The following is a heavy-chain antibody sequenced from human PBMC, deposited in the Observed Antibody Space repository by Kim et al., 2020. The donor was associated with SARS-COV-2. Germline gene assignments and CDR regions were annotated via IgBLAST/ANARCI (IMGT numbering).Heavy chain of an antibody. CDR2: INAGNGDT. CDR3: ARDPPAMVRGVEYYYYYGMDV. CDR1: GYTFTSYA. J-gene: IGHJ6*02. V-gene: IGHV1-3*01. Sequence: ASVKVSCKASGYTFTSYAMHWVRQAPGQRLEWMGWINAGNGDTKYSQKFQGIVTITRDTSASTAYMELSSLRSEDTAVYYCARDPPAMVRGVEYYYYYGMDVWGQGTTVTVSS. D-gene: IGHD3-10*01.